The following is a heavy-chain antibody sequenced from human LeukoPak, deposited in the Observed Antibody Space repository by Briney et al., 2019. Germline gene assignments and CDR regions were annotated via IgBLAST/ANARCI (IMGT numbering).Heavy chain of an antibody. D-gene: IGHD4-17*01. Sequence: SSQSLSLTCTVSGGSISSRDYNWNWIRQPPGKGLEWIGFIHYSGSTYYNPSLKSRLTMSLDTSNNQFSLKLSSVSAADTAVYYCARGPTVTTDYWGQGTLVTVSS. CDR2: IHYSGST. V-gene: IGHV4-30-4*01. J-gene: IGHJ4*02. CDR3: ARGPTVTTDY. CDR1: GGSISSRDYN.